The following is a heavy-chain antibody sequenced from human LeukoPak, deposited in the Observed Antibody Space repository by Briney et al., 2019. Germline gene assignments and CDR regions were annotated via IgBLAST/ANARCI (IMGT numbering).Heavy chain of an antibody. CDR3: ARGPPYGLRTDFFDF. D-gene: IGHD3-10*01. J-gene: IGHJ4*02. CDR1: GFTFSTYT. V-gene: IGHV3-21*01. CDR2: ISSGSRDI. Sequence: GGSLRLSCVVSGFTFSTYTMNWVRQAPGKGLEWVSSISSGSRDIYYADSLKGRFTISRDNAKNSLYLQMNSLRAEDTAVYYCARGPPYGLRTDFFDFWGQGTLVTVSS.